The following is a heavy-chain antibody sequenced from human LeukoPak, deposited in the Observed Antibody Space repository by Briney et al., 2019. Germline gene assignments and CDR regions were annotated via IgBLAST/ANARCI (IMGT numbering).Heavy chain of an antibody. CDR1: GRSTGNYY. Sequence: SETLSLTFTVPGRSTGNYYWSWIRQPPGKGLECLGYIYYSGSTNYNPSLKSRLTISLDTSKNQFSLKLSSVTAADTAVYYCARDIRYSGDDQKGSAFDIWGQGTMVTVSS. J-gene: IGHJ3*02. CDR3: ARDIRYSGDDQKGSAFDI. V-gene: IGHV4-59*01. D-gene: IGHD5-12*01. CDR2: IYYSGST.